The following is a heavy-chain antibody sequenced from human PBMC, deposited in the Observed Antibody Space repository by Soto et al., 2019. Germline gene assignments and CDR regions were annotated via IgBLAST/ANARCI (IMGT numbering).Heavy chain of an antibody. CDR1: GGTFSSYA. D-gene: IGHD2-2*01. CDR2: IIPIFGTA. Sequence: QVQLVQSGAEVKKPGSSVKVSCKASGGTFSSYAISWVRQTPGQGLEWMGGIIPIFGTANYAQKFQGRVTITADESTSTASREMTGMRYEDTAVYYCARGGYELWYFDYWGQGTLVTVSS. CDR3: ARGGYELWYFDY. V-gene: IGHV1-69*12. J-gene: IGHJ4*02.